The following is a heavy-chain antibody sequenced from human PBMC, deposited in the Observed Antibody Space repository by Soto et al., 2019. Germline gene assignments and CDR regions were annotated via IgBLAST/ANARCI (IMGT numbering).Heavy chain of an antibody. D-gene: IGHD6-13*01. CDR3: AGEAAGDRTFDY. CDR2: IDYSGTT. Sequence: PSETLSLTCTVSGGSVRIGSYYWTWIRQPPGKGLEWIGYIDYSGTTKYNPSLKSRVTMSVDLSKNQFSLRLNSVTAADTAVYFCAGEAAGDRTFDYWGQGSLVTVSS. CDR1: GGSVRIGSYY. V-gene: IGHV4-61*01. J-gene: IGHJ4*02.